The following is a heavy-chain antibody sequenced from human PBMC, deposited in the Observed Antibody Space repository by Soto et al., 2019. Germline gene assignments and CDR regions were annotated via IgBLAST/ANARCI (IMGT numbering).Heavy chain of an antibody. CDR1: GFTFSSYA. D-gene: IGHD2-15*01. Sequence: PGGSMRLSCAASGFTFSSYAMSWVRQAPGKGLEWVSAISGSGGSTYYADSVKGRSTISRDNSKNTLYLQMNSLRAEDTAVYYCASRPVVAAIPRRSCFDYWGQGTLVTVSS. J-gene: IGHJ4*02. V-gene: IGHV3-23*01. CDR2: ISGSGGST. CDR3: ASRPVVAAIPRRSCFDY.